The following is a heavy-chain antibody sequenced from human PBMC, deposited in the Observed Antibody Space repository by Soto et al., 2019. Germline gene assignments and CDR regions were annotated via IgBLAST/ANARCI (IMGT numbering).Heavy chain of an antibody. D-gene: IGHD3-10*01. CDR3: ARGAVNFSYYYMDV. J-gene: IGHJ6*03. Sequence: SVKVSCKASGGTFSSYTISWVRQAPGQGLEWMGRIIPILGIANYAHKFQGRVTITADKSTSTAYMELSSLRSEDTAVYYCARGAVNFSYYYMDVWGKGTTVTVSS. CDR2: IIPILGIA. CDR1: GGTFSSYT. V-gene: IGHV1-69*02.